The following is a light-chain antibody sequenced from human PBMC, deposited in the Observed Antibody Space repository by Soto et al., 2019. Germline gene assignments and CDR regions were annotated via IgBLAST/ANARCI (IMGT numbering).Light chain of an antibody. V-gene: IGLV2-8*01. Sequence: QSALTQPASVSGSPGQSITISCTGTSSDVGGYNYVSWYQQHPGKAPELMIYEVSKRPSGVPERFSGSKSGNTASLTVSGLQAEDEADYYCTSYAGSNNFRVFGGGTQLTVL. CDR1: SSDVGGYNY. CDR3: TSYAGSNNFRV. CDR2: EVS. J-gene: IGLJ3*02.